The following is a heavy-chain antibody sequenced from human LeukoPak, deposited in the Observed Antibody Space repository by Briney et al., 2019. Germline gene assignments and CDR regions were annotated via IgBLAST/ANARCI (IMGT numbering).Heavy chain of an antibody. D-gene: IGHD2-2*03. CDR3: ARGNGYCSSTSCPSFDY. V-gene: IGHV1-69*13. CDR2: IIPIFGTA. Sequence: ASVKVSCKASGGTFSSYAISWVRQAPGQGLEWMGGIIPIFGTANYAQKFQGRVTITADESTSTAYMELSSLRSEDTAVYYCARGNGYCSSTSCPSFDYWGQGTLVTVSS. CDR1: GGTFSSYA. J-gene: IGHJ4*02.